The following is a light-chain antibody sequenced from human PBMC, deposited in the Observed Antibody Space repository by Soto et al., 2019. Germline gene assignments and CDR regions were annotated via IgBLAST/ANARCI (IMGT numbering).Light chain of an antibody. J-gene: IGKJ1*01. V-gene: IGKV1-5*03. CDR1: QTISSW. CDR3: QQYNSYSGT. CDR2: KAS. Sequence: DIQMTQSPSTLSGSVGDRVTITFRASQTISSWLAWYQQKPGKAPKLLIYKASTLKSGVPSRFSGSGSGTEFTRTISSLQPDDFATYYCQQYNSYSGTFGQGTKVDI.